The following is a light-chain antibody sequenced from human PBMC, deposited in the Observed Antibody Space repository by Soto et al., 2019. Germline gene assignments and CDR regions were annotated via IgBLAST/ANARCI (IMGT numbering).Light chain of an antibody. CDR1: QSISTY. J-gene: IGKJ4*01. CDR2: AAS. V-gene: IGKV1-39*01. Sequence: DIQMTQSPSSLSASVGDRVTITSRASQSISTYLHWYQQKPGKAPNLLIYAASTLQSGVPSRFSGSGSGTDFTLTISSLQPEDFATYFCQHGYSTPLTFGGGTKVDIK. CDR3: QHGYSTPLT.